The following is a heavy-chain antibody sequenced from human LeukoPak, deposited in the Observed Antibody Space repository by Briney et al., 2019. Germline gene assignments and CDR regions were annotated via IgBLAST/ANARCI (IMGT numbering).Heavy chain of an antibody. V-gene: IGHV1-2*02. CDR1: GYPFTGYY. CDR3: AREISDYASAY. CDR2: INPNSGGT. D-gene: IGHD4-17*01. J-gene: IGHJ4*02. Sequence: ASVKVSSKASGYPFTGYYIHWVRQAPGQGLEWMGWINPNSGGTNYAQKFQGRVTMTSDTSITTAYMDLSRLTSDDTAVYYCAREISDYASAYWGQGTLVTVSS.